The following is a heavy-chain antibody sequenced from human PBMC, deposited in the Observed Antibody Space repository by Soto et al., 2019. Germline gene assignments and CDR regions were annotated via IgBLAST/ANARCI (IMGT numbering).Heavy chain of an antibody. CDR1: GYTFARYG. V-gene: IGHV1-18*01. Sequence: QVQLVQSGGEVKKPGASVKVSCKGSGYTFARYGVSGVRQAPGQGLEWMGWISLYNGNTNYARKVQGRVTMTADTSTSTAYMELRSLRSDDTAVYYCARVIAVAGNTHFRMDVWGQGTTVTVSS. CDR2: ISLYNGNT. J-gene: IGHJ6*02. CDR3: ARVIAVAGNTHFRMDV. D-gene: IGHD6-19*01.